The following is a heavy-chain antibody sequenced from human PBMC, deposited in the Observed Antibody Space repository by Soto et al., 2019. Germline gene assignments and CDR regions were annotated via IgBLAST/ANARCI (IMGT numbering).Heavy chain of an antibody. CDR3: ARSPRDFCGGDCYSEN. J-gene: IGHJ4*02. CDR1: GFTFGSYG. CDR2: ISYDGTNK. V-gene: IGHV3-30*03. Sequence: QVQLVESGGGVVQPGRSLRLSCTASGFTFGSYGMHWVRQAPGKGLEWVALISYDGTNKYYPDSVKGRFTISRDNPKNTLYLPMNSLRAEDTAVYYCARSPRDFCGGDCYSENWGQGTLVTVSS. D-gene: IGHD2-21*02.